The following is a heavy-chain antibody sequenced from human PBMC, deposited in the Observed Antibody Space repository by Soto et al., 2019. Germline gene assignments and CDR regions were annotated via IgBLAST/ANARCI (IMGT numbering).Heavy chain of an antibody. CDR3: AKDMGYDLSPLGYFDY. V-gene: IGHV3-9*01. J-gene: IGHJ4*02. CDR1: GFTLDDYA. Sequence: SLRLSCAASGFTLDDYAMHWFRQAPGKGLEWVSGISWNSGSIGYADSVKGRFTISRDNAKNSLYLQMNSLRSEDTALYYCAKDMGYDLSPLGYFDYWGQGTLVTVSS. CDR2: ISWNSGSI. D-gene: IGHD5-12*01.